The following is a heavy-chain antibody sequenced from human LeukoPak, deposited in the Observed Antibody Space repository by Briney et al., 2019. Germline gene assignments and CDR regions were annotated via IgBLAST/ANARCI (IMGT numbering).Heavy chain of an antibody. CDR2: LSSSSSSFI. V-gene: IGHV3-21*04. Sequence: GGSLRLSCAASEFTFSTYHMHWVRQAPGKGLEWVSSLSSSSSSFIYYADSVKGRFTISRDNAKNSLYLQMNSLRAEDTAIYYCARSIPYGTTWYGRSDYWGQGTLVTVSS. J-gene: IGHJ4*02. CDR3: ARSIPYGTTWYGRSDY. CDR1: EFTFSTYH. D-gene: IGHD6-13*01.